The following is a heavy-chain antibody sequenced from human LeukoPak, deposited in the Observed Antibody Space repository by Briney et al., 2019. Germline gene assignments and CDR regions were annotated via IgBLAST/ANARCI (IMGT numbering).Heavy chain of an antibody. D-gene: IGHD6-6*01. Sequence: SETLSLTCTVSGGSISSYYWSWIRQPPGKGLEWIGSIYYSGSTNYNPSLKSRVTISVDTSKNQFSLKLSSVTAADTAVYYCASFPAYSSSSRPYYFDYWGRGTLVTVSS. V-gene: IGHV4-59*01. CDR2: IYYSGST. CDR3: ASFPAYSSSSRPYYFDY. J-gene: IGHJ4*02. CDR1: GGSISSYY.